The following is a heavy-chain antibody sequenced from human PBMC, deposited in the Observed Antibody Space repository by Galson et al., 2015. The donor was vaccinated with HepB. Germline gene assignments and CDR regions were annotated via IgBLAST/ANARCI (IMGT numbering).Heavy chain of an antibody. CDR3: ASFGQDWGLAF. CDR1: AFSFSQYW. V-gene: IGHV3-74*01. D-gene: IGHD3/OR15-3a*01. CDR2: IDTAGTFT. J-gene: IGHJ4*02. Sequence: SLRLSCAASAFSFSQYWMHWVRQTPGKGLVWVSRIDTAGTFTSHADFVEGRFTISGDNAKNTLYLQMNSLRAEDTAVYYCASFGQDWGLAFWGQGTLVTVSS.